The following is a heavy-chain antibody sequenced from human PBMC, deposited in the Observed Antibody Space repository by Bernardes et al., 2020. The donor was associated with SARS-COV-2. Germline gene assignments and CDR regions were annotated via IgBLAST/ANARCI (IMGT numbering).Heavy chain of an antibody. Sequence: SETLSLTCTVSGGSISSYYWSWIRQPPGKGLEWIGYIYYSGSTNYNPSLKSRVTISVDTSKNQFSLKLSSVTAADTAVYYCARQSVVPAAIRHDAFDIWGQGTMVTVSS. CDR1: GGSISSYY. CDR3: ARQSVVPAAIRHDAFDI. J-gene: IGHJ3*02. D-gene: IGHD2-2*02. V-gene: IGHV4-59*08. CDR2: IYYSGST.